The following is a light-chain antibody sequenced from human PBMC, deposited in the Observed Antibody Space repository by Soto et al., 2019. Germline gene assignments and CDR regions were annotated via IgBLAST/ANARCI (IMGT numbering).Light chain of an antibody. CDR3: CSYAGSTTWV. CDR2: EDI. CDR1: SSDVGSYNL. Sequence: QSALTQPASVSGSHGQSITISCTGTSSDVGSYNLVSWYQQHPGTAPKLMIYEDIKRASGVSNRFSGSTSGITASLTISVLQAEDEADYYCCSYAGSTTWVFGGGTKLTVL. J-gene: IGLJ3*02. V-gene: IGLV2-23*01.